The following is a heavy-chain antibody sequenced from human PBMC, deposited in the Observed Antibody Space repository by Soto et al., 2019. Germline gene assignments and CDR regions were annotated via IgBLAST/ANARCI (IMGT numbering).Heavy chain of an antibody. V-gene: IGHV1-18*01. CDR3: ARVDFWSGYGNWFDP. J-gene: IGHJ5*02. CDR1: GYTFTSYG. D-gene: IGHD3-3*01. CDR2: ISAYNCNT. Sequence: ASVKVSCKASGYTFTSYGISWVRQAPGQGLEWLGWISAYNCNTNYAQKLQGRVTMTTDTSTSTAYMELRSLRSDDTSVYYCARVDFWSGYGNWFDPWGQGTLVTVSS.